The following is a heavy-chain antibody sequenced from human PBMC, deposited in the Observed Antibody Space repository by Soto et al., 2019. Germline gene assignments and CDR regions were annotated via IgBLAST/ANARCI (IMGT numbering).Heavy chain of an antibody. CDR3: ARIEAPGYSSGWYYYYYGMDV. CDR2: IKQDGSEK. J-gene: IGHJ6*02. Sequence: LSLTCAASGFTFSSYWMSWVRQAPGKGLEWVANIKQDGSEKYYVDSVKGRFTISRDNAKNSLYLQMNSLRAEDTAVYYCARIEAPGYSSGWYYYYYGMDVWGQGTTVTVSS. CDR1: GFTFSSYW. D-gene: IGHD6-19*01. V-gene: IGHV3-7*01.